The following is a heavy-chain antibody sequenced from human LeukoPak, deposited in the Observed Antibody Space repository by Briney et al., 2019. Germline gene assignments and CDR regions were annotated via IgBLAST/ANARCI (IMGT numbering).Heavy chain of an antibody. Sequence: GASVKVSCKASGYTFTSYDINWVRQATGQGLEWMGWMNPNSGNTGYAQKFQGRVTMTRDTSISTAYMELSSLRSEDTAVYYCARGLLGGTGSYFDYWGQGTLVTVSS. CDR3: ARGLLGGTGSYFDY. V-gene: IGHV1-8*01. D-gene: IGHD1-26*01. CDR2: MNPNSGNT. CDR1: GYTFTSYD. J-gene: IGHJ4*02.